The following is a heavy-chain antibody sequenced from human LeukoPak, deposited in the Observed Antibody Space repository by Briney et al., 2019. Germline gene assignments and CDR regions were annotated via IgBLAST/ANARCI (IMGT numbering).Heavy chain of an antibody. CDR3: ARIVGHTRSEF. CDR1: GFSHSSYA. CDR2: VSFDGRNK. D-gene: IGHD1-26*01. V-gene: IGHV3-30*04. J-gene: IGHJ4*02. Sequence: GGSLRLSCAASGFSHSSYAMHWVRQGPGKGLEWVSFVSFDGRNKNYADSVRGRFTISRDDSKNTLYLQMSSLRNEDTAVYFCARIVGHTRSEFWGQGTLVTVSS.